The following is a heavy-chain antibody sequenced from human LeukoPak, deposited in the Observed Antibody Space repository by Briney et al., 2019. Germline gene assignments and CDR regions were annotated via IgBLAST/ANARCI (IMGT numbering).Heavy chain of an antibody. Sequence: SVKVSCKASGGTFSSYAISWVRQAPGQGLEWMGRIIPILGIANYAQKFQGRVTITADKSTSTAYMELSSLRSEDTAVYYCAREEWPGHDAFDIWGQGTMVTVSS. CDR1: GGTFSSYA. CDR2: IIPILGIA. J-gene: IGHJ3*02. V-gene: IGHV1-69*04. D-gene: IGHD3-3*01. CDR3: AREEWPGHDAFDI.